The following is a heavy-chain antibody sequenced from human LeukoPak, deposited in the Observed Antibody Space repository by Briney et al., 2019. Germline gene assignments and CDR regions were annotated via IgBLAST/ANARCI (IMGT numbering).Heavy chain of an antibody. CDR2: ISGSGDST. V-gene: IGHV3-23*01. D-gene: IGHD6-19*01. CDR3: AKVIRSSGWYVDS. J-gene: IGHJ4*02. Sequence: PGGSLRLSCAASGFTFSDYYMSWIRQAPGKGLEWVSAISGSGDSTFYADSVKGRFTISRDNSKNTLYLQMSSLRAEDTAVYYCAKVIRSSGWYVDSWGQGTLVTVSS. CDR1: GFTFSDYY.